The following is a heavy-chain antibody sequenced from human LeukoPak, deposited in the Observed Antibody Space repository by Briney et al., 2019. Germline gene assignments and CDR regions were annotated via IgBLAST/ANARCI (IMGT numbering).Heavy chain of an antibody. CDR3: ARDRFGSGSSKSYFHH. Sequence: GGSLRLSCAASGFTVSSDVMSWVRQVPGKGLQWVSIIYADGSAYYADSVKGRFTASKDKSKNTIYLQMNSLRAEDTAVYHCARDRFGSGSSKSYFHHWGHGTLVTVSS. D-gene: IGHD3-22*01. J-gene: IGHJ1*01. V-gene: IGHV3-53*01. CDR2: IYADGSA. CDR1: GFTVSSDV.